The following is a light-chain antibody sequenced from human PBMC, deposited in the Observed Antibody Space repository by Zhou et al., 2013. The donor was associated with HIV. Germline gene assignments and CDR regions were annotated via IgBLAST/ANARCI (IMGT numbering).Light chain of an antibody. V-gene: IGKV1-16*01. Sequence: DIQMTQSPSSLSASVGDRVTITCRAGQNINNYLAWFQQKPGKAPKALIYGATNLQSGAPARFSGSRSGTDFTLTISSLQPEDFATYYCQQHYTLPVTFGPGTEVDLK. CDR3: QQHYTLPVT. CDR2: GAT. J-gene: IGKJ3*01. CDR1: QNINNY.